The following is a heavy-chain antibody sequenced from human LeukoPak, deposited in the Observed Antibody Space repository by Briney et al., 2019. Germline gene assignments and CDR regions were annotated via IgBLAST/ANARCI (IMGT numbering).Heavy chain of an antibody. CDR3: ARVRGSYGDTANY. CDR2: ISVHNGNT. J-gene: IGHJ4*02. CDR1: GCSFTSYG. Sequence: ASVKVSCKASGCSFTSYGISWVRQAPGQGLEWVGWISVHNGNTHYAQKLQGRVTMTTDTSTSTAYMELRSLRSDDTAVYYCARVRGSYGDTANYWGQGTLVTVSS. V-gene: IGHV1-18*04. D-gene: IGHD4-17*01.